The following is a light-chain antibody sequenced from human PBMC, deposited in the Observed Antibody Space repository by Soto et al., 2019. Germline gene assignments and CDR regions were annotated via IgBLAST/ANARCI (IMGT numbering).Light chain of an antibody. J-gene: IGKJ1*01. V-gene: IGKV3-20*01. CDR1: QSVSSNY. CDR2: GAS. Sequence: EIVLTQSPGTLSMSPGERATLSCRASQSVSSNYLAWYQQKPGQDPRLLIYGASSRATGIPDRFSGSGSGTDFTFTISRLEPEYFAVYYCQQDGSSPWTFGQGTKVEIK. CDR3: QQDGSSPWT.